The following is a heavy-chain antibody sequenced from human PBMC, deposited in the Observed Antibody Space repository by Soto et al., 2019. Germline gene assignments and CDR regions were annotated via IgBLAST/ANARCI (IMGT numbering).Heavy chain of an antibody. CDR3: ARVRALVYCSSTSYGPLCGPNWFDP. Sequence: PSETLSLTCTVSGGSISSGDYYWSWIRQPPGKGLEWIGYIYYSGSTNYNPSLKSRVTISVDTSKNQFSLKLSSVTAADTAVYYCARVRALVYCSSTSYGPLCGPNWFDPWGQGTLVTVSS. CDR1: GGSISSGDYY. D-gene: IGHD2-2*01. J-gene: IGHJ5*02. CDR2: IYYSGST. V-gene: IGHV4-61*08.